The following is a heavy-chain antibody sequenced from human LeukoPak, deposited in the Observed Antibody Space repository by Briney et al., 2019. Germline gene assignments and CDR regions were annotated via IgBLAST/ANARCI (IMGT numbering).Heavy chain of an antibody. CDR3: AKEIFVWGSRPLDY. V-gene: IGHV3-30*02. D-gene: IGHD3-16*01. Sequence: PGRSLRLSCAASGFTFSSYGMHWVRQAPGKGLEWVAFIRYDGSNKYHADSVKGRFTISRDNSKNTLYLQMNSLRAEDTAVYYCAKEIFVWGSRPLDYWGQGTLVTVSS. J-gene: IGHJ4*02. CDR2: IRYDGSNK. CDR1: GFTFSSYG.